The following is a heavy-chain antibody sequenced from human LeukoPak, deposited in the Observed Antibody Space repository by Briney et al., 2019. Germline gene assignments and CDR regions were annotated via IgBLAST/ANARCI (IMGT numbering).Heavy chain of an antibody. D-gene: IGHD4-17*01. CDR1: GYTFTSYY. CDR3: ARGIYGDIRFYNWFDP. V-gene: IGHV1-46*01. Sequence: GASVKVSCKASGYTFTSYYMHWVRQAPGQGLEWMGIINPRGGSTSYAQKFQGRVTMTRDTSTSTVYMELSSLRSEDTAVYYCARGIYGDIRFYNWFDPWGQGTLVTVSS. J-gene: IGHJ5*02. CDR2: INPRGGST.